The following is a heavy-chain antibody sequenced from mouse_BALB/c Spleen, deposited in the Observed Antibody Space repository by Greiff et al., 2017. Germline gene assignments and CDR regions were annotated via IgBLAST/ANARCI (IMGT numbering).Heavy chain of an antibody. J-gene: IGHJ4*01. CDR3: ARDDYYGSSSYAMDY. V-gene: IGHV5-6-3*01. Sequence: EVHLVESGGGLVQPGGSLKLSCAASGFTFSSYGMSWVRQTPDKRLELVATINSNGGSTYYPDSVKGRFTISRDNAKNTLYLQMSSLKSEDTAMYYCARDDYYGSSSYAMDYWGQGTSVTVSS. CDR1: GFTFSSYG. CDR2: INSNGGST. D-gene: IGHD1-1*01.